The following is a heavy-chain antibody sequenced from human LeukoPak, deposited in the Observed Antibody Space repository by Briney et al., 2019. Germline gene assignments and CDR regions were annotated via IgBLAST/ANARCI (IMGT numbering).Heavy chain of an antibody. CDR3: ARDLRLDERITIFGVVIDDY. J-gene: IGHJ4*02. CDR2: ISSSSSYI. CDR1: GFTFSSYS. V-gene: IGHV3-21*01. Sequence: GGSLRLSCAASGFTFSSYSMNWVRQAPGKGLEWLSSISSSSSYIYYADSVKGRFTISRDSAKNSLYLQMNSLRAEDTAVYYCARDLRLDERITIFGVVIDDYWGQGTLVTVSS. D-gene: IGHD3-3*01.